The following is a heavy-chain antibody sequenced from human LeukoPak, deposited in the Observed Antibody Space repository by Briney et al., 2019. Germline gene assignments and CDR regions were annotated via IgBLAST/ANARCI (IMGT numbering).Heavy chain of an antibody. J-gene: IGHJ4*02. CDR3: ARTYYDILTGYRAPFDY. Sequence: GGSLRLSCAASGFTFSNAWMSWVRQAPGKGLEWVGRIRRKSDGGTADYAAPVKGRFTISRDDSKNTLYLQMNSLRAEDTAVYYCARTYYDILTGYRAPFDYWGQGTLVTVSS. CDR1: GFTFSNAW. CDR2: IRRKSDGGTA. V-gene: IGHV3-15*01. D-gene: IGHD3-9*01.